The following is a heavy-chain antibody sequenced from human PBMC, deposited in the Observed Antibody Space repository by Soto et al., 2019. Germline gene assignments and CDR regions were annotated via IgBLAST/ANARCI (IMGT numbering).Heavy chain of an antibody. Sequence: QLQLQESGPGLVKPSETLSLTCTVSGGSISSSSYYWGWIRQPPGKGLEWIGSIYYSGSTYYNPSLKSRVTISVDTSKNQFSLKLSSVTAADTAVYYCARHRGSNLYYYYGMDVWGQGTTVTVSS. CDR1: GGSISSSSYY. J-gene: IGHJ6*02. CDR2: IYYSGST. V-gene: IGHV4-39*01. D-gene: IGHD4-4*01. CDR3: ARHRGSNLYYYYGMDV.